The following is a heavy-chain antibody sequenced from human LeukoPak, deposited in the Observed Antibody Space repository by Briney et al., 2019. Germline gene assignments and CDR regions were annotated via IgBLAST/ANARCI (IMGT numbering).Heavy chain of an antibody. V-gene: IGHV1-69*01. CDR2: IIPIVGTA. CDR1: GGTFSRYA. J-gene: IGHJ4*02. D-gene: IGHD5-24*01. Sequence: GASVNVSCKASGGTFSRYAISWVRQAPGQGLEWMGGIIPIVGTATYAQKFQGRVTITADESTSTAHMELSRLRSEDTAFYYCARDHEVATIRYFDYWGQGTLVTVSS. CDR3: ARDHEVATIRYFDY.